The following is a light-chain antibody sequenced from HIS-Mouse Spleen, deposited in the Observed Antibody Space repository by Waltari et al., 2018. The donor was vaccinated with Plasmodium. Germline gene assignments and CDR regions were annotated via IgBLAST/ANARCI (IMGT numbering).Light chain of an antibody. CDR2: GAS. Sequence: EIVMTQSPATLSVSPGERATLSCRASQSVSSNLAWYQQKPGQAPRLLIYGASTRATGIPAMFSVSGSGTEFTLTISSLQSEDFAVYYCQQYNNWSFTFGPGTKVDIK. CDR3: QQYNNWSFT. J-gene: IGKJ3*01. V-gene: IGKV3-15*01. CDR1: QSVSSN.